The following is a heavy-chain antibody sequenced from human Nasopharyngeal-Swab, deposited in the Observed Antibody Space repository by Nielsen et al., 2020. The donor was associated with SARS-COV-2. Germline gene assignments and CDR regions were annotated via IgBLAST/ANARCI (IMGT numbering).Heavy chain of an antibody. V-gene: IGHV4-38-2*01. CDR2: IYHSGST. Sequence: SETLSLTCAVSDYSISSGYYWGWIRQPPGKGLEWIGSIYHSGSTYYNPSLKSRVTISVDTSKNQFSLKLSSVTAADTAVYYCARWFPRYYYYGMDVWGQGTTVTVSS. J-gene: IGHJ6*02. D-gene: IGHD3-10*01. CDR3: ARWFPRYYYYGMDV. CDR1: DYSISSGYY.